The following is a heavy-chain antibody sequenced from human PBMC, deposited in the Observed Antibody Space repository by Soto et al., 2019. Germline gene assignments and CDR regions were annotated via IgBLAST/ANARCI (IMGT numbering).Heavy chain of an antibody. CDR1: GFTFSSYS. CDR3: ASAEYYYDSSGWYY. J-gene: IGHJ4*02. V-gene: IGHV3-21*01. D-gene: IGHD3-22*01. Sequence: GGSLRLSCAASGFTFSSYSMNWVRQSPGKGLEWVSSISSSSSYIYYADSVKGRFTISRDNAKNSLYLQMNSLRAEDTAVYYCASAEYYYDSSGWYYWGQGTLVTVSS. CDR2: ISSSSSYI.